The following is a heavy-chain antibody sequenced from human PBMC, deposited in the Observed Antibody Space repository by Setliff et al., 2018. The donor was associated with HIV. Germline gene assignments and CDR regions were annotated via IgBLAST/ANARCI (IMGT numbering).Heavy chain of an antibody. CDR1: GFTFSSYS. CDR3: ARAIRNGNSLINWFDP. CDR2: ISGTTNTI. V-gene: IGHV3-48*04. Sequence: GGSLRLSCAASGFTFSSYSMNWVRQAPGKGLEWVSYISGTTNTIYYADSVKGRFTISRDNSKNSLYLQMNSLRAEDTAVYYCARAIRNGNSLINWFDPWGQGTLVTVSS. D-gene: IGHD2-8*01. J-gene: IGHJ5*02.